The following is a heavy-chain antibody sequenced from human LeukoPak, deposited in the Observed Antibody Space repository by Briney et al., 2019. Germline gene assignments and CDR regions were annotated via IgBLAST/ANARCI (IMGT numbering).Heavy chain of an antibody. D-gene: IGHD2-2*01. V-gene: IGHV1-69*13. CDR2: IIPIFGTA. CDR3: ARDNLVVVPAATSWWFDP. CDR1: GGTFSSYA. J-gene: IGHJ5*02. Sequence: HEASVKVSCKASGGTFSSYAISWVRQAPGQGLEWMGGIIPIFGTANCAQKFQGRVTITADESTSTAYMELSSLRSDDTAVYYCARDNLVVVPAATSWWFDPWGQGTLVTVSS.